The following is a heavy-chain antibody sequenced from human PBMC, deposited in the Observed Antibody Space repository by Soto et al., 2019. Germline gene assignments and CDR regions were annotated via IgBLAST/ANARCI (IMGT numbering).Heavy chain of an antibody. J-gene: IGHJ6*02. CDR1: GFTFSSYA. CDR2: IGESGTPT. CDR3: ARYIPGVRYYGMDV. V-gene: IGHV3-23*01. D-gene: IGHD2-2*01. Sequence: SLRLSCAASGFTFSSYAMKWVRHAPGKGLEWVSLIGESGTPTYYADSVKGRFTISRDNSGNTLFLEMYSLRAEDTAVYYCARYIPGVRYYGMDVWGQGTTVTVSS.